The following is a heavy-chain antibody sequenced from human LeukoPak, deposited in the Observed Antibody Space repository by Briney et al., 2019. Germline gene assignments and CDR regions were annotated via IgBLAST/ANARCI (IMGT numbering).Heavy chain of an antibody. CDR2: IYTSWGT. CDR3: ARGIRVTASLLSVGFYFDD. CDR1: AASFSSHY. J-gene: IGHJ4*02. Sequence: SETLSLTCAVSAASFSSHYWTWIRQSPGKGLEWIGRIYTSWGTRYNPSLRGRVTMSAVTSKNQFSLKLSSVTAADTAVYYCARGIRVTASLLSVGFYFDDWGQGTLVTVSS. V-gene: IGHV4-4*07. D-gene: IGHD2-21*02.